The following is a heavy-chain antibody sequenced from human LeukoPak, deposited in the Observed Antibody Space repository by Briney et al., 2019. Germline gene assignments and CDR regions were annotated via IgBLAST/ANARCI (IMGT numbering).Heavy chain of an antibody. CDR2: INYSGST. D-gene: IGHD3-10*01. J-gene: IGHJ4*02. CDR3: ARAQKGGTTYGWFDN. CDR1: GGSIGSYY. Sequence: PSETLSLTCTVSGGSIGSYYWSWIRQSPGKGLEWIGYINYSGSTNYSPSLKGRATISVDTSKNQFSLKLSSVTAADTAVYYCARAQKGGTTYGWFDNWGQGTLVTVSS. V-gene: IGHV4-59*01.